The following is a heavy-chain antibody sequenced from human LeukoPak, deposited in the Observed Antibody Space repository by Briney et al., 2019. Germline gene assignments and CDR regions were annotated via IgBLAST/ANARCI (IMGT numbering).Heavy chain of an antibody. Sequence: SETLSLTCAVYGGSFSGYYWSWIRQPPGKGLEWIGEINHSGSTNYNPSLKSRVTISVDTSKNQFSLKLSSVTAADTAVYYCARTEYSAVNGMDVWGQGTTVTVSS. V-gene: IGHV4-34*01. CDR1: GGSFSGYY. D-gene: IGHD6-6*01. CDR2: INHSGST. J-gene: IGHJ6*02. CDR3: ARTEYSAVNGMDV.